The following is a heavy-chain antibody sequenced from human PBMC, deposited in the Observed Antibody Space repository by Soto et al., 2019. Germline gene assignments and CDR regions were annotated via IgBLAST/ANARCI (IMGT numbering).Heavy chain of an antibody. Sequence: QVQLQESGPGLVKPSQTLSLTCTVSGGSISSGDYYWSWIRQPPGKGLEWIGYIYYSGSTYYNPSLKSRVTISVDKSKNQFSLQLSSVTAADTAVYYCARALEDPYYDSRGYYIRRYYFDYWGQGTLVTVSS. J-gene: IGHJ4*02. D-gene: IGHD3-22*01. CDR3: ARALEDPYYDSRGYYIRRYYFDY. V-gene: IGHV4-30-4*01. CDR1: GGSISSGDYY. CDR2: IYYSGST.